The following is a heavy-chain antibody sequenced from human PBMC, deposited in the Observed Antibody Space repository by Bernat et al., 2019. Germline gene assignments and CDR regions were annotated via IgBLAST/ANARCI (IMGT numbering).Heavy chain of an antibody. CDR2: IYYSGST. CDR3: ATCHAPNYDCWSGYYGGCYFDY. V-gene: IGHV4-39*01. D-gene: IGHD3-3*01. CDR1: GGSVNSSSYY. J-gene: IGHJ4*02. Sequence: QLQLQESGPGLVKPSETLSLTSTVSGGSVNSSSYYWGWIRQPPGEGLEWIGIIYYSGSTYYNPSLKSRVTISVDTSKNQFSLKLRSVTAADTAIYYCATCHAPNYDCWSGYYGGCYFDYWGQGTLVTVSS.